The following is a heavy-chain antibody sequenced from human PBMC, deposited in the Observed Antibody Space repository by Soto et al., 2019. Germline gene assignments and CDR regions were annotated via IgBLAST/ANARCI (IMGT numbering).Heavy chain of an antibody. D-gene: IGHD3-22*01. CDR1: GGTFSSYA. CDR3: ARDLADLRYDSSGYGY. CDR2: IIPIFGTA. V-gene: IGHV1-69*06. Sequence: SVKVSCKASGGTFSSYAISWVRQAPGQGLEWMGGIIPIFGTANYAQKFQGRVTITADKSTSTAYMELSSLRSEDTAVYYCARDLADLRYDSSGYGYWGQGTLVTVSS. J-gene: IGHJ4*02.